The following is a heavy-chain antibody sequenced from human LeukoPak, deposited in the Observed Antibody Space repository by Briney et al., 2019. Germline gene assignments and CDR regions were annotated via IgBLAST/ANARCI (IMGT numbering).Heavy chain of an antibody. V-gene: IGHV4-39*07. CDR3: ARGARPSRYYYYYYMDV. J-gene: IGHJ6*03. CDR1: GGSISRSSYS. CDR2: INHSGST. Sequence: SETLSLTCTVSGGSISRSSYSWGWIRQPPGKGLEWIGEINHSGSTNYNPSLKSRVTISVDTSKNQFSLKLSSVTAADTAVYYCARGARPSRYYYYYYMDVWGKGTTVTVSS. D-gene: IGHD6-6*01.